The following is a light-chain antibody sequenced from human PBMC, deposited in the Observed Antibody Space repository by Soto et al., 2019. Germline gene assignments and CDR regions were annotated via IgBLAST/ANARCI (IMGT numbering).Light chain of an antibody. CDR1: SSNIGAGYD. CDR3: QSYDRSLSGSVV. J-gene: IGLJ2*01. Sequence: QSVLTQPPSVSGAPGQRVTISCTGSSSNIGAGYDVHWYQQLPGTAPKLLIDGNSNRPSGVPDRFSGSKSGTSASLAITGLQAEDEADYYCQSYDRSLSGSVVFGGGTKVTVL. CDR2: GNS. V-gene: IGLV1-40*01.